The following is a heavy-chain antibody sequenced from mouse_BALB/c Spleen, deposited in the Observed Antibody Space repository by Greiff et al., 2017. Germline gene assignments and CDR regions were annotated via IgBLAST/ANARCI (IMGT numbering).Heavy chain of an antibody. Sequence: EVKLQESGPGLVKPSQSLSLTCTVTGYSITSDYAWNWIRQFPGNKLEWMGYISYSGSTSYNPSLKSRISITRDTSKNQFFLQLNSVTTEDTATYYCARPYDGYYGWFAYWGQGTLVTVSA. J-gene: IGHJ3*01. CDR2: ISYSGST. D-gene: IGHD2-3*01. CDR1: GYSITSDYA. V-gene: IGHV3-2*02. CDR3: ARPYDGYYGWFAY.